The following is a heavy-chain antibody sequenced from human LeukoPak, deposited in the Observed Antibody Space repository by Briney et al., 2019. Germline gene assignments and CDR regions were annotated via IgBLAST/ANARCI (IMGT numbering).Heavy chain of an antibody. CDR2: ISTSSRTI. V-gene: IGHV3-48*01. CDR3: ARDISIWSGYYTMGGNWFDP. J-gene: IGHJ5*02. CDR1: GFNFSTYN. D-gene: IGHD3-3*01. Sequence: GGSLRLSCAVSGFNFSTYNMNWVRQAPGKGLEWVSYISTSSRTIYYADSVKGRFTISRDNAKNSLYLQMNSLRAEDTAVYYCARDISIWSGYYTMGGNWFDPWGQGTLVTVSS.